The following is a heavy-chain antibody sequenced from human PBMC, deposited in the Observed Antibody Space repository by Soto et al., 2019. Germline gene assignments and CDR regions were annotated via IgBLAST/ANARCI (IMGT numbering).Heavy chain of an antibody. V-gene: IGHV4-31*03. CDR2: IYVTGAV. CDR1: VAALNSGNYY. J-gene: IGHJ5*02. Sequence: SETLSLTCSFSVAALNSGNYYWSWMRQVPGKGLEWIGHIYVTGAVDYNPSLRDRITISQDTSERQFSLNLRLVTAADTAVYYCARLRIATNNYKWFEPFGQSTLVNLS. D-gene: IGHD2-21*01. CDR3: ARLRIATNNYKWFEP.